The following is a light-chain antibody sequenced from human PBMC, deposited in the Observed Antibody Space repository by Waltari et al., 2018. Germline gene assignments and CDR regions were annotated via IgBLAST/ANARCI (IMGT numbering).Light chain of an antibody. CDR2: WAS. CDR3: QQYDSTPKT. Sequence: DIVMTQSPDSLAVSLGERATINCKSSQSVLYTSNNKNYLAWYQQKPGQPPKLLIYWASTRESGVPYRFSGSGSGTDFTLTISSLQAADVAVYYCQQYDSTPKTFGQGTKVEIK. CDR1: QSVLYTSNNKNY. J-gene: IGKJ1*01. V-gene: IGKV4-1*01.